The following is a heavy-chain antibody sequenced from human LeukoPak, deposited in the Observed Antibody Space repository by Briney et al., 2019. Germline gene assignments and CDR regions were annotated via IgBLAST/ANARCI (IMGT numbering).Heavy chain of an antibody. D-gene: IGHD2-15*01. CDR1: GFTFSSYA. J-gene: IGHJ4*02. Sequence: GGSLRLSCAASGFTFSSYAMHWVRQAPGKGLEWVAVISYDGSNKYYAGSVKGRFTISRDNSKNTLYLQMNSLRAEDTAVYYCAREEVISGGSCYSECTYFDYWGQGTLVTVSS. V-gene: IGHV3-30-3*01. CDR2: ISYDGSNK. CDR3: AREEVISGGSCYSECTYFDY.